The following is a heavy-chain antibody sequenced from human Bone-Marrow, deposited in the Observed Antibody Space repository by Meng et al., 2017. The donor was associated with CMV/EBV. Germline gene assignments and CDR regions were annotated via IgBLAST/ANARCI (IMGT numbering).Heavy chain of an antibody. CDR2: IYYSGSS. D-gene: IGHD3-22*01. CDR1: GGCITCGDYY. Sequence: VSLQGSVPGLVSPSHTLSLAGTVSGGCITCGDYYWSWIRQPPGKGPGWIGDIYYSGSSYYNPSLKSRVTISVDTSKNQFSLKLSSVTAADTAVYYWARDMGSSGYYGNNWFDPWGQGTLVTVSS. CDR3: ARDMGSSGYYGNNWFDP. V-gene: IGHV4-30-4*08. J-gene: IGHJ5*02.